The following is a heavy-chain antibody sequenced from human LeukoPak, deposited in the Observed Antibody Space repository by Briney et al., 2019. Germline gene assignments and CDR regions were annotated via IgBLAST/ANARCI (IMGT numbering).Heavy chain of an antibody. Sequence: PGGSLRLSCAASGFTFSSYAMHWVRQAPGKGLEWVAVISYDGSNKYYADSVKGRFTISRDNSKNTLYLQMNSLRAEDTAVYYCAREGSALNYYYYGMDVWGQGTTVTVSS. CDR3: AREGSALNYYYYGMDV. V-gene: IGHV3-30-3*01. D-gene: IGHD4/OR15-4a*01. CDR1: GFTFSSYA. CDR2: ISYDGSNK. J-gene: IGHJ6*02.